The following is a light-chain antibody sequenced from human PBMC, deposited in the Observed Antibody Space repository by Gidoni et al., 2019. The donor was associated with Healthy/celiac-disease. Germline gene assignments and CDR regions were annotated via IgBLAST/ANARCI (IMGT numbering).Light chain of an antibody. CDR1: QSVSTY. J-gene: IGKJ5*01. Sequence: EIVLTQSPATLSLSPGERATLSCRASQSVSTYLAWYQQNPGQAPRLLIYYASTRATGIPARFCGSGSWTDVTLTISSLEPEDVAVYYCQQCSNWPLITFGQXTRLEIK. V-gene: IGKV3-11*01. CDR3: QQCSNWPLIT. CDR2: YAS.